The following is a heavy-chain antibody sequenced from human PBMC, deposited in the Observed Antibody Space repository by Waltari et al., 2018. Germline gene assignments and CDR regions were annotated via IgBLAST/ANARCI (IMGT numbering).Heavy chain of an antibody. CDR2: IRYDGSNA. CDR3: AKDGSFVVVPEAMFDYYMDV. Sequence: QMQLVESGGGVVQPGGSLRLTCAASRFTFSSYGMHWVRQAPGKGLEGVAFIRYDGSNAYYADSVKGRFTISRDNSKNTLSLHMNSLRPEDTAVYYCAKDGSFVVVPEAMFDYYMDVWGKGTTVSVSS. CDR1: RFTFSSYG. D-gene: IGHD2-2*01. V-gene: IGHV3-30*02. J-gene: IGHJ6*03.